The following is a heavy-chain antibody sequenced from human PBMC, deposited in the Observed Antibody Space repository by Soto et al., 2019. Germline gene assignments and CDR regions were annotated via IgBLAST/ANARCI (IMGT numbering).Heavy chain of an antibody. Sequence: GASVKVSCKASGYTFKTYAATWVRQAPGQGLECMGWISAYDGNTNYAQKFRGRVTMTTXTXXSXXXMXLXXLTSDDTAVYYCARSYAHGDNNNFFDYWGQGTLVTVSS. J-gene: IGHJ4*02. CDR1: GYTFKTYA. V-gene: IGHV1-18*01. CDR2: ISAYDGNT. D-gene: IGHD4-17*01. CDR3: ARSYAHGDNNNFFDY.